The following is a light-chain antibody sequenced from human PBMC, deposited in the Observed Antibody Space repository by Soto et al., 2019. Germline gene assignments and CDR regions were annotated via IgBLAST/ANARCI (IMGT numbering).Light chain of an antibody. CDR3: QQYGSFSPIT. CDR1: QTISSW. J-gene: IGKJ4*01. Sequence: DIQMTQSPSTLSGSVGDRVTITCRASQTISSWLAWYQQKPGKAPKLLIFDASILQSGVPSRFSGSGSGTEFTLSISRLQTDDFATYYCQQYGSFSPITFGGGTKVEI. V-gene: IGKV1-5*01. CDR2: DAS.